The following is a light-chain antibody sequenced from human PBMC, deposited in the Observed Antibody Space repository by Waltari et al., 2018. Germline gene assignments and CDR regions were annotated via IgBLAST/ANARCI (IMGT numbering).Light chain of an antibody. CDR1: QRISSY. CDR2: AAS. J-gene: IGKJ4*01. Sequence: DIQMTTSPYSLSASVGDRVTITCRASQRISSYLNWYQQKPGKAPKLLIYAASSLQSGVPSRFSGSGSVTDFTLTISSLQPGDFATYYCQQSHSTPLTFGGGTKVEIK. CDR3: QQSHSTPLT. V-gene: IGKV1-39*01.